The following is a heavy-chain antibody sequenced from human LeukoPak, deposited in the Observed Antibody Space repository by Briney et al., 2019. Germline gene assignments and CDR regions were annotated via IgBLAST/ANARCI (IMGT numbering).Heavy chain of an antibody. Sequence: SETLSLICAVYGGSFSGYYWSWIRQPPGKGLEWIGEINHSGSTNYNPSLKSRVTISVDTSKNQFSLKLSSVTAADTAVYYCARAQYYDILTGYYNAGWYYGMDVWGQGTTVTVSS. V-gene: IGHV4-34*01. D-gene: IGHD3-9*01. CDR3: ARAQYYDILTGYYNAGWYYGMDV. CDR1: GGSFSGYY. J-gene: IGHJ6*02. CDR2: INHSGST.